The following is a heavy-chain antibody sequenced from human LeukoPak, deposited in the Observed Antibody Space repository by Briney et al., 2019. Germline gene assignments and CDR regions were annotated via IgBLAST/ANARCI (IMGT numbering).Heavy chain of an antibody. J-gene: IGHJ4*02. D-gene: IGHD1-26*01. Sequence: GGSLRLSCAASGFTFSSYGMYWVRQAPGKGLEWVAVISYDGSNKYYADSVKGRFTISRDNSKNTLYLQMNSLRAEDTAVYYCAKEGVGANSPLADYWGQGTLVTVSS. CDR2: ISYDGSNK. V-gene: IGHV3-30*18. CDR3: AKEGVGANSPLADY. CDR1: GFTFSSYG.